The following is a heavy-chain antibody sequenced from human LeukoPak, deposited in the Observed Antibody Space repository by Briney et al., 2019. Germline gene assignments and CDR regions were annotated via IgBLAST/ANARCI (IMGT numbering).Heavy chain of an antibody. V-gene: IGHV3-23*01. Sequence: GGSLRLSCAASGFTFSSYAMSWVRQAPGKGLEWVSSISGSGNYMYYKDSVKGRFTISRDNSKNTLLLQMNSLRAEDSAVYYCAKGGHPAVVTTRFDSWGQGTLVTVSS. CDR3: AKGGHPAVVTTRFDS. J-gene: IGHJ5*01. CDR1: GFTFSSYA. D-gene: IGHD2-21*02. CDR2: ISGSGNYM.